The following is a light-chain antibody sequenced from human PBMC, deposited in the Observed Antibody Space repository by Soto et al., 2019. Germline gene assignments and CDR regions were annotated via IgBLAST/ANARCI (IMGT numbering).Light chain of an antibody. CDR3: SSYAGSKTL. CDR2: EVT. CDR1: SSDVGGYNY. Sequence: QSALTQPPSASGSPGQSLTISCTGTSSDVGGYNYVSWYQQHPGKAPKLMIYEVTKRPSGVPDRFSGSTSGNTASLTVSGLQAEDEADYYCSSYAGSKTLFGGGTKLTVL. V-gene: IGLV2-8*01. J-gene: IGLJ2*01.